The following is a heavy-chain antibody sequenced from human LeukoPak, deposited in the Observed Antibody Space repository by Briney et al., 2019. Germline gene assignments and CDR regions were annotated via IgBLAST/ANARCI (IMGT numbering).Heavy chain of an antibody. CDR3: ARASQDVHDAFDI. CDR1: GFSFTTYW. J-gene: IGHJ3*02. V-gene: IGHV3-7*01. CDR2: INQDETEK. D-gene: IGHD6-6*01. Sequence: GGSLRLSCAASGFSFTTYWMSWVRQTPGKGLEWVANINQDETEKYYVDSVKGRFTISRDNGKNSLYLQMNSLRVEDTAVYYCARASQDVHDAFDIWGQGTMVTVSS.